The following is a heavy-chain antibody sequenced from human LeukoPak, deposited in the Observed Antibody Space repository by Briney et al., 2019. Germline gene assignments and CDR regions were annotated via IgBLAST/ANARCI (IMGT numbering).Heavy chain of an antibody. Sequence: RASVKVSCKASGYTFTSYYMHWVRQAPGQGLEWMGIINPSGGSTSYAQKFQGRVTMTRDTSTSTVYMEPSSLRSEDTAVYYCASEVSYCGGDCYTKPHNWFDPWGQGTLVTVSS. D-gene: IGHD2-21*02. CDR1: GYTFTSYY. V-gene: IGHV1-46*01. J-gene: IGHJ5*02. CDR3: ASEVSYCGGDCYTKPHNWFDP. CDR2: INPSGGST.